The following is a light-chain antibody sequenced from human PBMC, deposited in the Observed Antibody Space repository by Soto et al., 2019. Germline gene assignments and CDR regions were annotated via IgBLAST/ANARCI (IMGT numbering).Light chain of an antibody. CDR1: SSDIVSNNY. Sequence: QSALTQPASVSGSPGQSITISCTGTSSDIVSNNYVSWYQQHPGKAPKLMIYEVSNRPSGVSNHFSGSKSGNTASLTISGLQAEDEAVYYCSSYTTTTRLFGGGTKLTVL. J-gene: IGLJ3*02. CDR3: SSYTTTTRL. V-gene: IGLV2-14*01. CDR2: EVS.